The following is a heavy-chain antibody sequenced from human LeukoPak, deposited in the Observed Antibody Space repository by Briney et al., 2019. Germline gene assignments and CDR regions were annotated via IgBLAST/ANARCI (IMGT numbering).Heavy chain of an antibody. D-gene: IGHD3-22*01. J-gene: IGHJ5*02. CDR2: INQDGREK. CDR1: GFTFSSYW. Sequence: GGSLRLSCAASGFTFSSYWMTWVRQAPGKGLEGVAYINQDGREKYYVDSVKGRFSISRDNAKNSLYLQMNSLSAEDTDVYYCARDGYYDSSESWGQGTLVTVSS. V-gene: IGHV3-7*01. CDR3: ARDGYYDSSES.